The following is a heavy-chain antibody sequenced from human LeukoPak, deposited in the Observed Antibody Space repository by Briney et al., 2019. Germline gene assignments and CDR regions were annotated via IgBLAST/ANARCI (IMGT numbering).Heavy chain of an antibody. J-gene: IGHJ4*02. CDR1: GFTFDDYA. D-gene: IGHD2-2*02. Sequence: GGSLRLSCAASGFTFDDYAMHWVRQAPGKGLEWVSGISWNSGAIGYADSVKGRFTISRDNAKNSLYLQMNSLRAEDTALYYCAKGLSKSSSASYYTDWGQGTLFTVSS. CDR2: ISWNSGAI. CDR3: AKGLSKSSSASYYTD. V-gene: IGHV3-9*01.